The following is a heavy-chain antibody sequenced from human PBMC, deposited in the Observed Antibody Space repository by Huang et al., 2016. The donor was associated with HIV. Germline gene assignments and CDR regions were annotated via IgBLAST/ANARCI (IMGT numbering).Heavy chain of an antibody. V-gene: IGHV4-34*01. Sequence: QVQLQQWGAGLLKPSETLSLTCAVYGGSVSGNYWSWIRQPPGKGLEWIAEINDNGYTNYNPALKSRVTRSVHTSRNQFSLKLNSVTAADAAVYYCARASWYEPRSWYFGLWGRGTLVTVSS. J-gene: IGHJ2*01. CDR1: GGSVSGNY. D-gene: IGHD6-13*01. CDR2: INDNGYT. CDR3: ARASWYEPRSWYFGL.